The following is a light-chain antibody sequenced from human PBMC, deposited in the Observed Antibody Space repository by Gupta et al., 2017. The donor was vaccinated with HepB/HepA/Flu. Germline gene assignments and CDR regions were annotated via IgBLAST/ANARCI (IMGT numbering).Light chain of an antibody. Sequence: QSALTQPASVSGSPGQSITISCTGTSSDVGGYNYVSWYQQHPGQAPRLMIYDVSNRPSGVSNRFSGSKSGNKASLTISGLQAEDEAEYYCSSSKSSIRLFGGGTKLTVL. V-gene: IGLV2-14*01. J-gene: IGLJ2*01. CDR2: DVS. CDR1: SSDVGGYNY. CDR3: SSSKSSIRL.